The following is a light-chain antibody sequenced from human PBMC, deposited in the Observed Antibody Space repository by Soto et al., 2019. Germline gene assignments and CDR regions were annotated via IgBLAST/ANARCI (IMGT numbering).Light chain of an antibody. CDR1: TSDVGDYDY. V-gene: IGLV2-11*01. CDR2: DVR. CDR3: CSYAGTSTDV. Sequence: QSALTQPPSVSGSPGQSVTISCTGTTSDVGDYDYVSWYLQHPGTAPKLLISDVRRRHSGVPDRFSGSKSGNTASLTISGLQVDDEGDYYCCSYAGTSTDVFGTGTKLTVL. J-gene: IGLJ1*01.